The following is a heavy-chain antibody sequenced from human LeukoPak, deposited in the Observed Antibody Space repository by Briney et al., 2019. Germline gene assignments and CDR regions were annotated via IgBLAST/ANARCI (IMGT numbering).Heavy chain of an antibody. CDR3: ARGMTTVTTDY. V-gene: IGHV4-59*01. CDR2: IYYSGST. Sequence: SETLSLTCTVSGGSISRYYWSWIRQPPGKGLEWIGYIYYSGSTNYNPSLKSRVTISVDTSKNQFSLKLSSVIAADTAVYYCARGMTTVTTDYWGQGTLVTVSS. CDR1: GGSISRYY. D-gene: IGHD4-17*01. J-gene: IGHJ4*02.